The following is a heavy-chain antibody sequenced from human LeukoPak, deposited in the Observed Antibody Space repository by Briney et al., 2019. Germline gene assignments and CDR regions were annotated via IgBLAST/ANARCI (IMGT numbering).Heavy chain of an antibody. V-gene: IGHV1-46*01. D-gene: IGHD2-2*01. J-gene: IGHJ6*03. CDR3: ARETLLYCSSTSCYAEYYYYYMDV. Sequence: ASVKVSCKASGYTFTSYYMHWVRQAPGQGLEWMGIINPSGGSTSYAQKFQGRVTMTRDMSTSTVYMELSSLRSEDTAVYYCARETLLYCSSTSCYAEYYYYYMDVWGKGTTVTVSS. CDR2: INPSGGST. CDR1: GYTFTSYY.